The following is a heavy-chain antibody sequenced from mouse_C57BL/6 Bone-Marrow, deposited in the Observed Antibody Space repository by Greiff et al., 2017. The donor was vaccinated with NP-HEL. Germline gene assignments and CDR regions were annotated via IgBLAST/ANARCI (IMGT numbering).Heavy chain of an antibody. D-gene: IGHD2-12*01. V-gene: IGHV1-59*01. CDR3: ARNDRPTWYFDV. CDR2: IDPSDSYT. J-gene: IGHJ1*03. Sequence: QVQLQQPGAELVRPGTSVKLSCKASGYTFTSYWMHWVKQRPGQGLEWIGVIDPSDSYTNYNPKFKGQATLTVETSSSTAYMQLSSLTSEESAVYYCARNDRPTWYFDVGGTGTTVTVSS. CDR1: GYTFTSYW.